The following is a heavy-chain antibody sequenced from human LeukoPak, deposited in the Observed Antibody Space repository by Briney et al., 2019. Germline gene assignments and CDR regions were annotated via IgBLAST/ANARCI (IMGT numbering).Heavy chain of an antibody. CDR2: INPNSGGT. V-gene: IGHV1-2*06. CDR1: GYTFTGYY. J-gene: IGHJ4*02. Sequence: GASVKVSCKASGYTFTGYYMHWVRQAPGQGLEWMGRINPNSGGTNYAQKFQGRVTMTRDTSISTAYMELSRLRSDDTAVYYCARGYPYSSGWYGVYWGQGTLVTVSS. D-gene: IGHD6-19*01. CDR3: ARGYPYSSGWYGVY.